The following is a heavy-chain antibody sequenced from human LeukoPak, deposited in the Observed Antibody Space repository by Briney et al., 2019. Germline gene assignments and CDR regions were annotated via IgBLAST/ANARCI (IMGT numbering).Heavy chain of an antibody. V-gene: IGHV3-23*01. Sequence: GGSLRLSCAASGFTFDDYGMSWVRQAPGKGLEWVSAISGSGGSTYYADSVKGRFTISRDNSKNTLYLQMNSLRAEDTAVYYCAKAPYGSGNLDYWGQGTLVTVSS. D-gene: IGHD3-10*01. CDR3: AKAPYGSGNLDY. CDR2: ISGSGGST. CDR1: GFTFDDYG. J-gene: IGHJ4*02.